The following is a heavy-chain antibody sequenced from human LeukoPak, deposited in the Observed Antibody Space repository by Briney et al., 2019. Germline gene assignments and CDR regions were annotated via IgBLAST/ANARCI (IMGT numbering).Heavy chain of an antibody. V-gene: IGHV3-23*01. CDR3: ARERITIFGVVIEPLDGMDV. J-gene: IGHJ6*02. CDR2: ISGSGGST. D-gene: IGHD3-3*01. CDR1: GFTFSSYA. Sequence: GGSLRLSCAASGFTFSSYAMSWVRQAPGKGLEWVSAISGSGGSTYYADSVKGRFTISRDNSKNTLYLQMNSLRAEDTAVYYCARERITIFGVVIEPLDGMDVWGQGTTVTVSS.